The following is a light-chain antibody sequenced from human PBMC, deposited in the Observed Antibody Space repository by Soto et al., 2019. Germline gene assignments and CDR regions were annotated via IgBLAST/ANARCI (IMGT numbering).Light chain of an antibody. J-gene: IGLJ2*01. CDR1: SSDVGGYNY. Sequence: QSALTQPRSVSGSPGQSVTISCTGTSSDVGGYNYVSWYQQHPGKAPKVMIYVVSQRPSGVPDRFSGSKSGNTASLTIPGLQAGDEAEYFCCSHAGTYTLIFGGLPKVTVL. CDR3: CSHAGTYTLI. CDR2: VVS. V-gene: IGLV2-11*01.